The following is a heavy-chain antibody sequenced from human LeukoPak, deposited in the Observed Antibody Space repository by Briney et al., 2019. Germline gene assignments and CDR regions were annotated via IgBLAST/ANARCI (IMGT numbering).Heavy chain of an antibody. V-gene: IGHV5-51*01. CDR3: ARYTANYYDSSGYYYFDY. CDR2: IYPGDSDT. CDR1: GYSFTSYW. J-gene: IGHJ4*02. Sequence: GESLKISCKGSGYSFTSYWIGWVRQMPGKGLEWMGIIYPGDSDTRYSPSFQGQVTISADKSISTAYLQWSSLKASDTAMYYCARYTANYYDSSGYYYFDYWGQGTLVTVSS. D-gene: IGHD3-22*01.